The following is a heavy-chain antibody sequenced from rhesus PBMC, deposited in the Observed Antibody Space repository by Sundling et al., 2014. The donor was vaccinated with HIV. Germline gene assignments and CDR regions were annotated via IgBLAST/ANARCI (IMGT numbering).Heavy chain of an antibody. V-gene: IGHV3-54*02. CDR2: ISYDGNRK. CDR1: GFTFSAHG. CDR3: ARDPWVDNYVFEYFEF. J-gene: IGHJ1*01. D-gene: IGHD3-34*01. Sequence: EVQLVESGGGLVQPGGSLRLSCAASGFTFSAHGMHWVRQAPGKGLEWVSVISYDGNRKNYADSVKGRFTISRDNSKNMVYLQMNNLKLEDTAVYYCARDPWVDNYVFEYFEFWGPGRPGHRLL.